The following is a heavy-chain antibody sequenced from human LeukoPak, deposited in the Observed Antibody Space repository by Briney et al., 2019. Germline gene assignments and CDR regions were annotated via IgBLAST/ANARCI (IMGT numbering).Heavy chain of an antibody. Sequence: GGSLRLSCAASGFTVSSNYMSWVRQAPGKGLEWVSVIYSGGSTYYADSVKGRFTISRDNAKNSLYLQMNSLRAEDTAVYYCARVATLNAFDIWGQGTMVTVSS. CDR3: ARVATLNAFDI. V-gene: IGHV3-53*01. CDR2: IYSGGST. J-gene: IGHJ3*02. CDR1: GFTVSSNY.